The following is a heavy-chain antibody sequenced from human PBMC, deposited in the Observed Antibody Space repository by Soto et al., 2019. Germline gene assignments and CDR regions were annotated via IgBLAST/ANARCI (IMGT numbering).Heavy chain of an antibody. CDR1: GFTFSSYA. V-gene: IGHV3-23*01. Sequence: GGSLRLSCAASGFTFSSYATSWVRQAPGKGLEWVSAISGSGGSTYYADSVKGRFTISRDNSKNTLYLQMNSLRAEDTAVYYCAKESDVLMVYAHVDYWGQGTLVTVSS. D-gene: IGHD2-8*01. J-gene: IGHJ4*02. CDR2: ISGSGGST. CDR3: AKESDVLMVYAHVDY.